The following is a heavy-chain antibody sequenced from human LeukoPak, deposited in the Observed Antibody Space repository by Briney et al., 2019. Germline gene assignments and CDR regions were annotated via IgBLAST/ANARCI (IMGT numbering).Heavy chain of an antibody. V-gene: IGHV1-2*02. Sequence: ASVKVSCKASGYTFTDYYIHWVRQAPGQGLEWMGWIDPKSGGTSFAQKFQGSVTMTRDTSISTAFMELSRLTFDDTAVYYCAKDLGGYSYGYDSWGQGTLVTVSS. D-gene: IGHD5-18*01. J-gene: IGHJ4*02. CDR3: AKDLGGYSYGYDS. CDR2: IDPKSGGT. CDR1: GYTFTDYY.